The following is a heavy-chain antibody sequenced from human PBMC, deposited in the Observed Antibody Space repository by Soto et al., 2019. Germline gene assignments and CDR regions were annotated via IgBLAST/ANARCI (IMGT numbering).Heavy chain of an antibody. Sequence: PGESLKISCKTSGYKFPNYWIGWVRQMPGKGLEWMGIIYPGDSDIRYGPSFQGQVTISADKSISTAYLQWSSLKASDTAIYYCARHYATEITVHGMDVWGQGTTVTLSS. J-gene: IGHJ6*02. CDR2: IYPGDSDI. CDR1: GYKFPNYW. D-gene: IGHD1-20*01. CDR3: ARHYATEITVHGMDV. V-gene: IGHV5-51*01.